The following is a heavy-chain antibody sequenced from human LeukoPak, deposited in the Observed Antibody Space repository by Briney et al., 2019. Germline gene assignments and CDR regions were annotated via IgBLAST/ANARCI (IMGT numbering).Heavy chain of an antibody. V-gene: IGHV3-66*01. D-gene: IGHD4/OR15-4a*01. Sequence: PGGSLRLSCAASGFTVSSNYMTWVRQGPGEGLEWVSTIYSGGNTFYADSVKGRFTISRDNSKNTLHLQKNSLRAEDTALYYCARVVGANGWLDPWGQGTLVTVSS. CDR2: IYSGGNT. CDR3: ARVVGANGWLDP. J-gene: IGHJ5*02. CDR1: GFTVSSNY.